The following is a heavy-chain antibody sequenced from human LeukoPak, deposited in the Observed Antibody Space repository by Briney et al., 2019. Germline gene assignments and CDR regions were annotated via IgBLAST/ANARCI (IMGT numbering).Heavy chain of an antibody. CDR2: INPSSGGT. Sequence: ASVKVSCKASGYTFTGYYMHWVRQSPGQGREWMGWINPSSGGTNHAQKFQGRVTMTRDTSISTAYMELSRLRSDDTAVYYCERVGSSSFWFDPWGQGTLVTVSS. J-gene: IGHJ5*02. CDR1: GYTFTGYY. CDR3: ERVGSSSFWFDP. V-gene: IGHV1-2*02. D-gene: IGHD6-13*01.